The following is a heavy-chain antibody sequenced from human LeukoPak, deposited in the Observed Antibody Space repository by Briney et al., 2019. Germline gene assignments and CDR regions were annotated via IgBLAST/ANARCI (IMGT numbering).Heavy chain of an antibody. D-gene: IGHD3-22*01. J-gene: IGHJ4*02. CDR1: GFTFSSYA. CDR3: AKDRYDSSGYPSD. Sequence: TGGSLRLSCAASGFTFSSYAMSWVRQAPGKGLEWVSAISGSGGSTYYADSVKGRFTISRDNSKNTLYLQMNSLRAEDTAVNYCAKDRYDSSGYPSDWGQGTLVTVSS. V-gene: IGHV3-23*01. CDR2: ISGSGGST.